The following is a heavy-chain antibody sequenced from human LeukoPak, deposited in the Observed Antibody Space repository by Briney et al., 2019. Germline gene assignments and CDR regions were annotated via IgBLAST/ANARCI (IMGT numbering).Heavy chain of an antibody. J-gene: IGHJ3*02. CDR2: ISSSGSTI. CDR1: GFTFSDYY. Sequence: GGSLRLSCAASGFTFSDYYMSWIRQAPGKGLEWVSYISSSGSTIYYADSVKGRYTISRDNAKNSLYLQMNSLRAEDTAVYYCARDAEVVVTASGVAFDIWGQGTMVTVSS. V-gene: IGHV3-11*01. D-gene: IGHD2-21*02. CDR3: ARDAEVVVTASGVAFDI.